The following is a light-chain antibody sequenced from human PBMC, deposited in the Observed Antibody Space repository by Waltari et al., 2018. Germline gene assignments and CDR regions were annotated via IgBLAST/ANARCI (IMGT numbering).Light chain of an antibody. CDR1: QTVRTTY. J-gene: IGKJ4*01. V-gene: IGKV3-20*01. CDR3: QQYDISPLT. Sequence: ESVLTQSTGTLSVSTGERATLPCSASQTVRTTYLSWYQQKPGQAPTLFIYGASSRATGIPDRFSGSGSGTDFSLTISSLEPEDFAVYYCQQYDISPLTFGGGTKVEIK. CDR2: GAS.